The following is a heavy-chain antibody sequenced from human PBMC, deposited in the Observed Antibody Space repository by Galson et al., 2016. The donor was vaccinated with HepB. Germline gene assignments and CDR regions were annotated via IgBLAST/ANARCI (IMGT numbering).Heavy chain of an antibody. V-gene: IGHV3-48*02. Sequence: SLRLSCAASEFSFRSYSMNWVRQAPGKGLEWLSSITAGGNTIYYADSVKGRFTISRDTAKSSLYLQMNSLRDDDTAVYFCARAGVAYETSGYFYGQLDYWGQGTQVIVSS. J-gene: IGHJ4*02. CDR2: ITAGGNTI. CDR3: ARAGVAYETSGYFYGQLDY. D-gene: IGHD3-22*01. CDR1: EFSFRSYS.